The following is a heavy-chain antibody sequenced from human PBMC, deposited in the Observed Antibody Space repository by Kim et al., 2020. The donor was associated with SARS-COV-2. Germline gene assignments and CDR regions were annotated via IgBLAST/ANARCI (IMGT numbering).Heavy chain of an antibody. V-gene: IGHV1-18*01. D-gene: IGHD2-21*02. Sequence: ASVKVSCKASGYTFTSYGISWVRQAPGQGLEWMGWISAYNGNTNYAQKLQGRVTMTTDTSTSTAYMELRSLRSDDTAVYYCARDSKRFYCGGDCYPDPVRYWGQGTLVTVSS. CDR1: GYTFTSYG. CDR2: ISAYNGNT. CDR3: ARDSKRFYCGGDCYPDPVRY. J-gene: IGHJ4*02.